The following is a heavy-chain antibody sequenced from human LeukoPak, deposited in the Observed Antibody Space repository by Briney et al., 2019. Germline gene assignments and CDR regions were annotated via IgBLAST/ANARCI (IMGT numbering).Heavy chain of an antibody. V-gene: IGHV4-34*01. CDR1: GGSFSGYY. CDR3: ARGRGGTAEAATDIDFDY. CDR2: INHSGST. D-gene: IGHD6-19*01. J-gene: IGHJ4*02. Sequence: SETLSLTCAVYGGSFSGYYWSWIRQPPGKGLEWIGEINHSGSTNYNPSLKSRVTISVDTSKNQFSLKLSSVTAADTAVYYCARGRGGTAEAATDIDFDYWGQGTLVTVSS.